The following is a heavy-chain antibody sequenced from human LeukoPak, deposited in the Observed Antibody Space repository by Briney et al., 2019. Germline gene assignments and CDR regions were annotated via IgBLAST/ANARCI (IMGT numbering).Heavy chain of an antibody. CDR3: ARGQGAYRDVFDI. D-gene: IGHD4/OR15-4a*01. J-gene: IGHJ3*02. V-gene: IGHV3-21*01. CDR1: GFMFNSYT. Sequence: PGGSLRLSCAASGFMFNSYTMHWVRQAPGKGLEWVSVIRSDSTYISYADSLRGRFTISRDNVQKSLYLQMTNLRAEDTAVYYCARGQGAYRDVFDIWGQGTLVTVSS. CDR2: IRSDSTYI.